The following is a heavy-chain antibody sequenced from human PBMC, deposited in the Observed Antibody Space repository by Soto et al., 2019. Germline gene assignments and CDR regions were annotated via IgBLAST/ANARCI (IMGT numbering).Heavy chain of an antibody. CDR2: INHSGST. CDR1: GGSFSGYY. CDR3: ARGKHIAARLPYYYYYGMDV. J-gene: IGHJ6*02. D-gene: IGHD6-6*01. V-gene: IGHV4-34*01. Sequence: PSETLSLTCAAYGGSFSGYYCSWIRQPPGKGLEWIGEINHSGSTNYNPSLKSRVTISVDTSKNQFSLKLSSVTAADTAVYYCARGKHIAARLPYYYYYGMDVWGQGTTVTVSS.